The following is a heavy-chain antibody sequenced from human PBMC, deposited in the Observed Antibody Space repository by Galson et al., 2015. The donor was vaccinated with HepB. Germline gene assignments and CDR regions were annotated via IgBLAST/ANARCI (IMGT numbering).Heavy chain of an antibody. CDR2: IRSKGNNYAT. CDR1: GFTFSGSA. J-gene: IGHJ4*02. D-gene: IGHD2-2*01. V-gene: IGHV3-73*01. CDR3: TRLGDLSRYSSR. Sequence: SLRLSCAASGFTFSGSAIYWVRQASGKGPEWVGRIRSKGNNYATSYVPSLKGRFTISRDDSKNMAYLHMKSLKTEDTAVYYCTRLGDLSRYSSRWGQGTLVTVSS.